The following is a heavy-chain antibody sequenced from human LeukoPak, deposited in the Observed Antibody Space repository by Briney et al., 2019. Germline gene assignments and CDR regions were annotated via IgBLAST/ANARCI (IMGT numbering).Heavy chain of an antibody. Sequence: SETLSLTCTVSGASLISSSYYWGWIRQPPGKGLEWIGSIHYSGSTYYNPSLKSRVSISGDTSKKQFSLKLTSVTAADAAVYYCARHGVTSRPRALDIWGQGTMVTVSS. J-gene: IGHJ3*02. CDR1: GASLISSSYY. V-gene: IGHV4-39*01. CDR2: IHYSGST. CDR3: ARHGVTSRPRALDI. D-gene: IGHD6-6*01.